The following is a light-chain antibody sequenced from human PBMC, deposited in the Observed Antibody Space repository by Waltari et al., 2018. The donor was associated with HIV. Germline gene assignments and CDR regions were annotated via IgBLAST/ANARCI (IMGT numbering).Light chain of an antibody. CDR1: QGFGSA. J-gene: IGKJ5*01. CDR3: QQFNSYPIT. CDR2: DAS. V-gene: IGKV1-13*02. Sequence: AIQLTQSPSSLSPSVGDRVTITCRASQGFGSALAWYQQKPGKPPKLLIYDASSLESGVPSRFSGSGSGTDFTLTISSLQPEDFATYDCQQFNSYPITFGQGTRLEIK.